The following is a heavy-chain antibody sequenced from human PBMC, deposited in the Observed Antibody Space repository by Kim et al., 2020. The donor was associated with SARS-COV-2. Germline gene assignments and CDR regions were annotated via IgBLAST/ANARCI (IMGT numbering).Heavy chain of an antibody. CDR1: GYTFTSYY. CDR2: INPSGGST. CDR3: ARDLRSGEYYYYYYGMDV. D-gene: IGHD3-3*01. V-gene: IGHV1-46*01. J-gene: IGHJ6*02. Sequence: ASVKVSCKASGYTFTSYYMHWVRQAPGQGLEWMGIINPSGGSTSYAQKFQGRVTMTRDTSTSTVYMELSSLRSEDTAVYYCARDLRSGEYYYYYYGMDVWGQGTTVTVSS.